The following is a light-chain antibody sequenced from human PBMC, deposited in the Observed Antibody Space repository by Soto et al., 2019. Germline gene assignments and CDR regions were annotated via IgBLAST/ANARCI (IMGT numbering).Light chain of an antibody. J-gene: IGLJ1*01. CDR3: CSYAGSSTYV. CDR1: SSDVGSYNL. CDR2: EGS. V-gene: IGLV2-23*01. Sequence: SVLTHPASVCASPGQSITISCTGTSSDVGSYNLVSWYQQHPGKAPKLMIYEGSKRPSGVSNRFSGSKSGNTASLTISGLQAEDQADYYCCSYAGSSTYVFGTGTKGTVL.